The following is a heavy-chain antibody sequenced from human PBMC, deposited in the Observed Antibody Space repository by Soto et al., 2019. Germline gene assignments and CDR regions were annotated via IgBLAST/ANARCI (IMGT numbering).Heavy chain of an antibody. V-gene: IGHV1-69*13. D-gene: IGHD2-15*01. CDR2: IIPIFGTA. Sequence: GASVKVSCKASGGTFSRYAISWVRQAPGQGLEWMGGIIPIFGTANYAQKFQGRVTITADESTSTAYMELSSLRSEDTAVYYCARGTEYCSGGSCYWFDPWGQGTLVTVSS. CDR3: ARGTEYCSGGSCYWFDP. J-gene: IGHJ5*02. CDR1: GGTFSRYA.